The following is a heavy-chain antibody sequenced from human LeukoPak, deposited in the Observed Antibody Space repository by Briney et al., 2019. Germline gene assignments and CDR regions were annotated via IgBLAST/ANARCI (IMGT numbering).Heavy chain of an antibody. J-gene: IGHJ3*02. V-gene: IGHV5-51*01. Sequence: GESLKIFCKGSEYSFTSYWIGWVRQMPGKGLEWMGIIYPGDSDTRYSPSFQGQVTISADKSISTAYLQWSSLKASDTAMYYCARPRYSSSWDDAFDIWGQGTMVSVSS. CDR1: EYSFTSYW. CDR2: IYPGDSDT. CDR3: ARPRYSSSWDDAFDI. D-gene: IGHD6-13*01.